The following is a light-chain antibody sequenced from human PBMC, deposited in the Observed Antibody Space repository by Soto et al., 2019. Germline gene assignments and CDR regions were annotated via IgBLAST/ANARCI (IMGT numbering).Light chain of an antibody. CDR2: EVT. Sequence: QSALTQPASVSGSLGQSITISCTGTISDIGSYHYVSWYQHHPGKAPKLIIYEVTNRPSGVSNRFSGSKSGNTASLTISGLQAEDEADYYCSSYTGSSTLFGGGTKLTVL. CDR1: ISDIGSYHY. V-gene: IGLV2-14*01. J-gene: IGLJ3*02. CDR3: SSYTGSSTL.